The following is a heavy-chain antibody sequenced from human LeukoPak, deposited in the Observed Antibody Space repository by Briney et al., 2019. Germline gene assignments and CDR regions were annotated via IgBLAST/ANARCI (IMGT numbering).Heavy chain of an antibody. CDR1: GYTFTSYD. Sequence: ASVKVSCKASGYTFTSYDITWVRQATGQGLEWMGWMNPNSGNTGYAQKFQGRTTMTRNTSISTAYMELSSLRSEDTAVYYCARAGPGGYELDSYMDVWGKGTTVTVSS. CDR2: MNPNSGNT. V-gene: IGHV1-8*01. D-gene: IGHD5-12*01. J-gene: IGHJ6*03. CDR3: ARAGPGGYELDSYMDV.